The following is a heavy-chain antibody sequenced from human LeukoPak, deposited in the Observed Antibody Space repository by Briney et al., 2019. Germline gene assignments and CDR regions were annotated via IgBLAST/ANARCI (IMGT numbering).Heavy chain of an antibody. CDR1: GGTFSSYA. CDR2: IIPIFGTA. D-gene: IGHD2-21*02. J-gene: IGHJ6*02. CDR3: ARGCGDCYSGHYYYYYGMDV. Sequence: SVKVSCKASGGTFSSYAISWVRQAPGQGLEWMGGIIPIFGTANYAQKFQGRVTITADESTSTAYMELSSLRSEDTAVYYCARGCGDCYSGHYYYYYGMDVWGQGTTVTVSS. V-gene: IGHV1-69*13.